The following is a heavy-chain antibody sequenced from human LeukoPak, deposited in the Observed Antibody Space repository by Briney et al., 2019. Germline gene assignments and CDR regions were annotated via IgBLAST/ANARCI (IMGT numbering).Heavy chain of an antibody. J-gene: IGHJ4*02. V-gene: IGHV4-34*01. CDR3: ARGYCSSTSCPPDY. Sequence: SETLSLTCAVYGGSFSGYYWSWIRQPPGKGLEWIGEINHSGSTNYNPSLKSRVTISVDTSKNQFSLKLSSVTAADTAVYYWARGYCSSTSCPPDYWGQGTLVTVSS. CDR1: GGSFSGYY. CDR2: INHSGST. D-gene: IGHD2-2*01.